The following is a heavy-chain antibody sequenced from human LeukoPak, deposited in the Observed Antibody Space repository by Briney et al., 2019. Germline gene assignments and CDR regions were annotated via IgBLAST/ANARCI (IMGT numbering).Heavy chain of an antibody. Sequence: PGGSLRLSCAASGFTFSSYGMHWVRQAPGKGLEWVAFIRYDGSNKYYADSVKGRFTISRDNSKNTLYLQMNSLRAEDTAVYYCARGREGQWLTQGDYWGQGTLVTVSS. D-gene: IGHD6-19*01. CDR3: ARGREGQWLTQGDY. J-gene: IGHJ4*02. V-gene: IGHV3-30*02. CDR1: GFTFSSYG. CDR2: IRYDGSNK.